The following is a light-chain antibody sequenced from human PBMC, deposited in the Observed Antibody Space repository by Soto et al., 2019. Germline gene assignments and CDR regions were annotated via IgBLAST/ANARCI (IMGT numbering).Light chain of an antibody. CDR1: QSVSTS. V-gene: IGKV3-11*01. J-gene: IGKJ5*01. CDR3: QQRSDWPSIT. CDR2: DAS. Sequence: EIVLTQSPATLSLSPGERATLSCRASQSVSTSLAWYQQKPGKAPRLLIHDASNRATGIPVRFSGSGSGTVFTLTIDSLEPEDFAVYYCQQRSDWPSITFGQGTRLEIK.